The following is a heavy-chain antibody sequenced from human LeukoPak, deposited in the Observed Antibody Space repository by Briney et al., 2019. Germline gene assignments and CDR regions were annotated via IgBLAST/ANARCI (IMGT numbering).Heavy chain of an antibody. V-gene: IGHV3-73*01. D-gene: IGHD3-22*01. CDR1: GFTFSGSA. J-gene: IGHJ3*02. CDR3: TTFYYYDSPDAFDI. Sequence: HSGGSLRLSCAASGFTFSGSAMHWVRQASGKGLEWVGRIRSKANSYATAYAASVKGRFTISRDDSKNTAYLQMSSLKTEDTAVYYCTTFYYYDSPDAFDIWGQGTMVTVSS. CDR2: IRSKANSYAT.